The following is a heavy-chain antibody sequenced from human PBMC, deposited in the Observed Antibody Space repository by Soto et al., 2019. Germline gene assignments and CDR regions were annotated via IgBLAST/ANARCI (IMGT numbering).Heavy chain of an antibody. J-gene: IGHJ4*02. Sequence: GGSLRLSCAVSGFNVMSYWMSWVRQAPGKGLEWVASIQEDGSEIYYLHSVSGRFSISRDSAGNALHLTMNYLSAEYTGVYFCARDIGFDYVNWGQGTLVTVSS. CDR3: ARDIGFDYVN. CDR1: GFNVMSYW. D-gene: IGHD3-16*01. CDR2: IQEDGSEI. V-gene: IGHV3-7*01.